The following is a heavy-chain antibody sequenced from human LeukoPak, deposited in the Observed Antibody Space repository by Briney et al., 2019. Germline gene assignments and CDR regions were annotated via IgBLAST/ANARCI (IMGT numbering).Heavy chain of an antibody. CDR2: IGTTGDT. CDR1: GFTFSSYD. Sequence: GGSLRLSCEVSGFTFSSYDMHWVRQTTGKGLEWVSGIGTTGDTHYPDSVKGRFTVSRENAKNSLYLQMNSLRAEDTAVYYCARDRAIVVVVAAIDAFDIWGQGTMVTVSS. D-gene: IGHD2-15*01. J-gene: IGHJ3*02. V-gene: IGHV3-13*01. CDR3: ARDRAIVVVVAAIDAFDI.